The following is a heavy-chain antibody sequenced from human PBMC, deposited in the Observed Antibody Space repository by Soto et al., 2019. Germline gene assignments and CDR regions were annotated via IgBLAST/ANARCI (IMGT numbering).Heavy chain of an antibody. CDR2: IYYSGST. J-gene: IGHJ4*02. D-gene: IGHD2-2*01. Sequence: SETLSLTCTVSGGSISSYYWSWIRQPPGKGLEWIEYIYYSGSTNYNPSLKSRVTISVDTSKNQFSLKLSSVTAADTAVYYCARHMYCSSTSCYEFDYWGQGTLVTVSS. CDR3: ARHMYCSSTSCYEFDY. CDR1: GGSISSYY. V-gene: IGHV4-59*08.